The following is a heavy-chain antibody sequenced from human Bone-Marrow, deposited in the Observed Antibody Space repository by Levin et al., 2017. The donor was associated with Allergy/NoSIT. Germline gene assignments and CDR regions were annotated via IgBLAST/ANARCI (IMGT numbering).Heavy chain of an antibody. V-gene: IGHV3-53*01. CDR3: ARNIPVTDLGF. CDR2: IYSRGDT. Sequence: GESLKISCAASGLTVSNNYMSWVRQAPGKGLEWVALIYSRGDTYYADSVKGRFTISRDNSKNTLYLQINSLRTEDTAVYHCARNIPVTDLGFWGRGTLVTVSS. CDR1: GLTVSNNY. J-gene: IGHJ4*02. D-gene: IGHD1-14*01.